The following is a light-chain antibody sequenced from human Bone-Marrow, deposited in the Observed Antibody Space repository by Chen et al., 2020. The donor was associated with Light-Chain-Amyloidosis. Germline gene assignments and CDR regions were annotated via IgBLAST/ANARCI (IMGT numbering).Light chain of an antibody. Sequence: EVVLPQFPSTLSFSPGERATLSCRARQTISTHLVWYQQKPGQVPRLLIYDASTRATGIPARFSGSGSGTDFTLSNSSLEAEDFAVYYCQHRGGWPPLSFGGGTKIEIK. CDR3: QHRGGWPPLS. J-gene: IGKJ4*01. CDR1: QTISTH. CDR2: DAS. V-gene: IGKV3-11*01.